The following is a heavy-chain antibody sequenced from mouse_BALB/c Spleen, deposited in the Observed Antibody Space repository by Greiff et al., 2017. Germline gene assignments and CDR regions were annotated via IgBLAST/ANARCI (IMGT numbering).Heavy chain of an antibody. CDR1: GYTFSSYW. CDR3: ARSYDGYLYYAMDY. Sequence: VQLHQSGAELMKPGASVKISCKATGYTFSSYWIEWVKQRPGHGLEWIGEILPGSGSTNYNEKFKGKATFTADTSSNTAYMQLSSLTSEDSAVYYCARSYDGYLYYAMDYWGQGTSVTVSS. V-gene: IGHV1-9*01. D-gene: IGHD2-3*01. J-gene: IGHJ4*01. CDR2: ILPGSGST.